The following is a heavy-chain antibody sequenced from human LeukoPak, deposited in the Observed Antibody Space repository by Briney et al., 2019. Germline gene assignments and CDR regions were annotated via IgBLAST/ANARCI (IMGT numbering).Heavy chain of an antibody. Sequence: GGSLRLSCAASGFTFSNYYLTWVRQAPGKGLEWVANINQDGSLEKYVDSVKGRFTISRDNAENSVYLQMNSLRAEDTAVYYCARFHTSSWFDPWGPGTLVTVSS. V-gene: IGHV3-7*01. J-gene: IGHJ5*02. D-gene: IGHD6-13*01. CDR2: INQDGSLE. CDR3: ARFHTSSWFDP. CDR1: GFTFSNYY.